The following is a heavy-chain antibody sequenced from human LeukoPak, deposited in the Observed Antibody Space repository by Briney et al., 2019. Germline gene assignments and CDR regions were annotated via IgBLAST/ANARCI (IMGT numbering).Heavy chain of an antibody. CDR1: GFAFSSYA. V-gene: IGHV3-30*04. CDR2: ISYDGSNK. CDR3: AKEGPIAVAGIDY. Sequence: GGSLRLSCAASGFAFSSYAMHWVCQAPGKGLEWVAVISYDGSNKYYADSVKGRFTISRDNSKNTLYLQMNSLRAEDMAVYYCAKEGPIAVAGIDYWGQGTLVTVSS. D-gene: IGHD6-19*01. J-gene: IGHJ4*02.